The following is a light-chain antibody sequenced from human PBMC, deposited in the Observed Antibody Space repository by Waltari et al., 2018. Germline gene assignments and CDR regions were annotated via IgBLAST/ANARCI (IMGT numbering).Light chain of an antibody. CDR2: DTS. J-gene: IGKJ1*01. CDR1: QNIGSNN. V-gene: IGKV3-20*01. Sequence: IVLTQSPGTLSLSPGERATLSCRASQNIGSNNLAWYQQKPGQAPRLLIYDTSTRATGIPDRFSGSGSGTDFTLTISSLEPEDFAMFYCQQYRTSPWPFGQGTKVEIK. CDR3: QQYRTSPWP.